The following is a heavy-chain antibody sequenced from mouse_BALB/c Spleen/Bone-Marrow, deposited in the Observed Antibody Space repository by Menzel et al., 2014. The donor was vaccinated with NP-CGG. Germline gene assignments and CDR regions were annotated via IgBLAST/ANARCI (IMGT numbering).Heavy chain of an antibody. J-gene: IGHJ4*01. CDR1: GYTFTSYW. Sequence: QAQLQQSGAELAKPGASVKMSCKASGYTFTSYWMYWIKQRPGQGLEWIGYINPSTGYTEYNQKFKDKATLTADKSSNTAYMQLSSLTSEDSAVYYCARKGYGNYHYYAMDYWGQGTSVTVSS. CDR3: ARKGYGNYHYYAMDY. V-gene: IGHV1-7*01. CDR2: INPSTGYT. D-gene: IGHD2-1*01.